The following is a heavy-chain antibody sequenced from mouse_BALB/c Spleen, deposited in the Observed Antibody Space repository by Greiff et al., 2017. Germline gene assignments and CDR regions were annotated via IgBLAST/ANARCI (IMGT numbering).Heavy chain of an antibody. CDR3: ARGDYGSSSHY. CDR1: GYSITSGYY. V-gene: IGHV3-6*02. J-gene: IGHJ2*01. CDR2: ISYDGSN. D-gene: IGHD1-1*01. Sequence: EVKLQESGPGLVKPSQSLSLTCSVTGYSITSGYYWNWIRQFPGNKLEWMGYISYDGSNNYNPSLKNRISITRDTSKNQFFLKLNSVTTEDTATYYCARGDYGSSSHYWGQGTTLTVSS.